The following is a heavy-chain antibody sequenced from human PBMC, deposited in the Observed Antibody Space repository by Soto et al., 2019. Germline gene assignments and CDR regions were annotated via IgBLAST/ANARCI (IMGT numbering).Heavy chain of an antibody. CDR3: GRVEGGIASRLLYHYGTDP. J-gene: IGHJ6*01. CDR2: SIPIFGTA. V-gene: IGHV1-69*06. Sequence: SVKVSCKAAGCTFSSYAISWVRQAPGQGLEWMGGSIPIFGTANYAQKFQGRVTITADKSTSTAYMELSSLRSEDTAVYYCGRVEGGIASRLLYHYGTDPQRQGTTVSVS. D-gene: IGHD6-6*01. CDR1: GCTFSSYA.